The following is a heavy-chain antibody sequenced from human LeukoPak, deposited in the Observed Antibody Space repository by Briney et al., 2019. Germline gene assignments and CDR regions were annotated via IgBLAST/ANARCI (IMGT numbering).Heavy chain of an antibody. J-gene: IGHJ4*02. V-gene: IGHV3-23*01. CDR1: GFTFSGYA. CDR3: AKYNDFWSGYPEG. D-gene: IGHD3-3*01. Sequence: GGSLRLSCAASGFTFSGYAMTWVRQAPGKGLEWVSSTSGSGGGTSYADSVKGRFTISRDNSKNTLYLQMIRLRAEDTAVYYCAKYNDFWSGYPEGWGQVTLVSVSS. CDR2: TSGSGGGT.